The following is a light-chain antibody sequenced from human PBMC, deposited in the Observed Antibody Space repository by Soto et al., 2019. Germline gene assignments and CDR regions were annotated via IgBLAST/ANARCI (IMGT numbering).Light chain of an antibody. V-gene: IGKV1-12*01. Sequence: DIQMTQSPSFVSASVVDRFTITFRASQAVSTWLAWYQQKPGDAPKLLIYAASTLQSGVPSRFSGSGSGTDFTLTIRNLQPEDFATYYCQQSNSFPRTFGGGTKVDIK. CDR3: QQSNSFPRT. CDR1: QAVSTW. J-gene: IGKJ4*01. CDR2: AAS.